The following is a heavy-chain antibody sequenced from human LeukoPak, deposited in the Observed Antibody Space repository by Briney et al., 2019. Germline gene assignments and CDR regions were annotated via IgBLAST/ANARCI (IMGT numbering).Heavy chain of an antibody. CDR2: IYHSGST. CDR1: GYSISSGYY. V-gene: IGHV4-38-2*02. CDR3: ARDEYDYVWGSYRSGPVEYYFDY. D-gene: IGHD3-16*02. J-gene: IGHJ4*02. Sequence: SETLSLTCTVSGYSISSGYYWGWIRQPPGKGLEWIGSIYHSGSTYYNPSLKSRVTMSVDTSKNQFSLKLSSVTAADTAVYYCARDEYDYVWGSYRSGPVEYYFDYWGQGTLVTVSS.